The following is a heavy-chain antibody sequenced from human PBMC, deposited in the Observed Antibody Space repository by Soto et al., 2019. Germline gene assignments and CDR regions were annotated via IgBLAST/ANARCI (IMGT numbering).Heavy chain of an antibody. V-gene: IGHV3-23*01. D-gene: IGHD2-2*01. Sequence: PGGSLRLSCAASGFTFSSYAMSWVRQAPGKGLEWVSAISGSGGSTYYADSVKGRFTISRDNSKNKLYLQMNSLRAEDTAVYYCAKDWEDWNIVVVPAAAYGMDVWGQGTTVTVSS. CDR2: ISGSGGST. CDR3: AKDWEDWNIVVVPAAAYGMDV. CDR1: GFTFSSYA. J-gene: IGHJ6*02.